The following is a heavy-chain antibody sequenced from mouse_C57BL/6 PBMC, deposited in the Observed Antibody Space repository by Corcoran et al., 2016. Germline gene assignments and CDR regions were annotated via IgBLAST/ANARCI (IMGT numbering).Heavy chain of an antibody. Sequence: EVQLQQSGPELVKPGASVKISCKASGYTFTDYYMNWVKQSHGKSLEWIGDINPNNGGTSYNQKFKGKATLTVDKSSSTAYMELRSLTSEASAVYYCARECYYGSSSYAMDYWGQGTSVTVSS. CDR1: GYTFTDYY. CDR3: ARECYYGSSSYAMDY. V-gene: IGHV1-26*01. CDR2: INPNNGGT. D-gene: IGHD1-1*01. J-gene: IGHJ4*01.